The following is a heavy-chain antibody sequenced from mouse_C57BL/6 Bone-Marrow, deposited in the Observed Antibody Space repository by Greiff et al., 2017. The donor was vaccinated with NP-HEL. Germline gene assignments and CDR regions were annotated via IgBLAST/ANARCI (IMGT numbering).Heavy chain of an antibody. CDR1: GFSLSTFGMG. CDR3: ARYYYGSSSVYFDY. Sequence: QVTLKESGPGILQPSQTLSLTCSFSGFSLSTFGMGVGWIRQPSGKGLEWLAHIWWDDDKYYNPALKSRLTISKDTSKNQVFLKIANVDTADTATYYCARYYYGSSSVYFDYWGQGTTLTVSS. J-gene: IGHJ2*01. D-gene: IGHD1-1*01. CDR2: IWWDDDK. V-gene: IGHV8-8*01.